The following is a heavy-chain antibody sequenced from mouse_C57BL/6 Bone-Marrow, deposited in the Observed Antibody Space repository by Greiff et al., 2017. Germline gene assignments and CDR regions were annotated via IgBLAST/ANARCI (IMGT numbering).Heavy chain of an antibody. CDR3: ARRDWNYYGSSYDY. D-gene: IGHD1-1*01. CDR2: IYPRSGNT. Sequence: VQLQQSGAELARPGASVKLSCKASGYTFTSYGISWVKQRTGQGLEWIGEIYPRSGNTYYNEKFKGKATLTADKSSSTAYMELRSLTSEDSAVYFCARRDWNYYGSSYDYWGQVTTLPVAS. V-gene: IGHV1-81*01. CDR1: GYTFTSYG. J-gene: IGHJ2*01.